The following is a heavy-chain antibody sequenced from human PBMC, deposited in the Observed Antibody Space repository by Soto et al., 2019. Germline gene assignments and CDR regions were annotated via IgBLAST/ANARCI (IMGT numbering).Heavy chain of an antibody. CDR2: ISGSGGST. D-gene: IGHD4-17*01. CDR1: GFTFSSYA. V-gene: IGHV3-23*01. Sequence: PGGSLRLSCAASGFTFSSYAMRWVRQAPGKGLEWVSAISGSGGSTYYSDSVKGRFTISRDNSKNTLYLQMNSLRAEDTAVYYCAKDLDFGFFSWTTAPFDYWGQGTLVTVSS. J-gene: IGHJ4*02. CDR3: AKDLDFGFFSWTTAPFDY.